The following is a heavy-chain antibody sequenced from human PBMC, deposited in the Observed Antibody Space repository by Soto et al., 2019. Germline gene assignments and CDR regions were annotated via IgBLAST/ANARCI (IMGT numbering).Heavy chain of an antibody. CDR2: IKSKTDGGTT. CDR3: TTDPAYYDILTGYYSDY. D-gene: IGHD3-9*01. V-gene: IGHV3-15*01. J-gene: IGHJ4*02. CDR1: GFTFSNAW. Sequence: GGSLRLSCAASGFTFSNAWMSWVRQAPGKGLEWVGRIKSKTDGGTTDYAAPVKGRFTSSSDDSKNTLYLQMNSLKTADTAVYYCTTDPAYYDILTGYYSDYWGQGTLVTVSS.